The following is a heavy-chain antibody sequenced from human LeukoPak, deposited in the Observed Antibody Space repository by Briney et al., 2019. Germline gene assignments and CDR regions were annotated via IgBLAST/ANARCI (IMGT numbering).Heavy chain of an antibody. CDR2: IYSGGST. Sequence: TGGSLRLSCAASGFTVSSNYMSWVRQVPGKGLEWVSVIYSGGSTYYADSVKGRFTISRDNSKNTLYLQMSSLRAEDTAVYYCAREGNWNYFDYWGQGTLVTVSS. J-gene: IGHJ4*02. V-gene: IGHV3-53*01. D-gene: IGHD1-20*01. CDR3: AREGNWNYFDY. CDR1: GFTVSSNY.